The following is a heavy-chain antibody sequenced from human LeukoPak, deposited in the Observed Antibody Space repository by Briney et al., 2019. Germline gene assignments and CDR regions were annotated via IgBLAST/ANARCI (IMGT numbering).Heavy chain of an antibody. CDR2: IYHSGST. CDR1: GYSISSGYY. J-gene: IGHJ3*02. D-gene: IGHD2-2*02. CDR3: ARGGSPAAISFAFDI. V-gene: IGHV4-38-2*02. Sequence: PSKTLSLTCTVSGYSISSGYYRGWIRQPPGKGLEWIGSIYHSGSTYYNPSLKSRVTISVDTSKNQFSLKLSSVTAVDTAVYYCARGGSPAAISFAFDIWGQGTMVTVSS.